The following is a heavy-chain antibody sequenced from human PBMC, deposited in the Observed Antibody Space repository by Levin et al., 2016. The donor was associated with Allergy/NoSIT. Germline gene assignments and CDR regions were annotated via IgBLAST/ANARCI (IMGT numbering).Heavy chain of an antibody. CDR2: ISSSGTSI. J-gene: IGHJ4*02. CDR3: ARDSGSTATIDY. V-gene: IGHV3-48*03. D-gene: IGHD1-26*01. Sequence: GGSLRLSCAASGFTFSRSEMNWVRQAPGKGLEWISYISSSGTSIDYADSVKGRFTISRDNAKNSLYLQMNSLRVEDTAVYYCARDSGSTATIDYWGQGTLVTVSS. CDR1: GFTFSRSE.